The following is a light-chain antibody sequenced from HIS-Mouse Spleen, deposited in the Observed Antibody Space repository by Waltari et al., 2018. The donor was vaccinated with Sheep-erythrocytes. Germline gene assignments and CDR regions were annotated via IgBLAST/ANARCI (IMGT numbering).Light chain of an antibody. CDR1: SSDVGGYNY. J-gene: IGLJ1*01. V-gene: IGLV2-11*01. CDR2: DVS. Sequence: QSALTQPRSVSGSPGQSVTIPCTGTSSDVGGYNYVSWYQQHPGKAPNLMMYDVSKRPSGVPDRFSGSKSGNTASLTISGLQAEDEADYYCCSYAGSYNHVFATGTKVTVL. CDR3: CSYAGSYNHV.